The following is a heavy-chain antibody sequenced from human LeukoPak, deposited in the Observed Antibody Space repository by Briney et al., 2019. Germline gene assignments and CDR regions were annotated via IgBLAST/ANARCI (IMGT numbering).Heavy chain of an antibody. Sequence: SETLSLTCAVYGGSFSGYYWSWIRQPPGKGLEWIGEINHSGSTNNNPSLKSRVTISVDTSKNQFSLKLSSVTAADTAVYYCARTESYYYDSSGRDAFDIWGQGTMVTVSS. CDR3: ARTESYYYDSSGRDAFDI. V-gene: IGHV4-34*01. J-gene: IGHJ3*02. CDR1: GGSFSGYY. D-gene: IGHD3-22*01. CDR2: INHSGST.